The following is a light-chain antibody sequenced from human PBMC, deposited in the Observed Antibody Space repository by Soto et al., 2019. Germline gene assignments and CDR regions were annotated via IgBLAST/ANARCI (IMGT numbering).Light chain of an antibody. CDR3: GSWDSSLSAYV. Sequence: QSVLTQPPSASGTPGHNVTISCSGSSSNIENNFLYWYQQLPGAAPKLLIYRNNQRPSGVPDRFSGSKSGTSASLAISGLRSEDEADYYCGSWDSSLSAYVFGTGTKLTVL. J-gene: IGLJ1*01. V-gene: IGLV1-47*01. CDR1: SSNIENNF. CDR2: RNN.